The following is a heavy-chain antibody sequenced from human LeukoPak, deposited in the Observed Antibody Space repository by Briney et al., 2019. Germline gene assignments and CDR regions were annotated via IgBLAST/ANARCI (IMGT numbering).Heavy chain of an antibody. CDR2: INHSGST. J-gene: IGHJ4*02. CDR3: ARDRWGSSGHFDY. CDR1: GGSFSGYY. D-gene: IGHD3-22*01. V-gene: IGHV4-34*01. Sequence: SETLSLTCAVYGGSFSGYYWSWIRQPPGKGLEWIGEINHSGSTNYNPSLRSRVTISVDTSKNQFSLKLSAVTAADTAVYYCARDRWGSSGHFDYWGQGTLVTVSS.